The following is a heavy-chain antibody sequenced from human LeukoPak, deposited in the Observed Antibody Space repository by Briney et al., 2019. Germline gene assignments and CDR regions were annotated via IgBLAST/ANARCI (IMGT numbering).Heavy chain of an antibody. J-gene: IGHJ4*02. Sequence: GGSLRLSCAASGFTFSSYHIHWVRQAPGKGLEWVAVTSSDLNVKLYADSVKGRFTISRDNSRSTLYLQMNSLRPEDTAIYYCAREGYYGSGSPPSLYFDYWGQGTLVTVSS. CDR1: GFTFSSYH. V-gene: IGHV3-30*03. CDR3: AREGYYGSGSPPSLYFDY. D-gene: IGHD3-10*01. CDR2: TSSDLNVK.